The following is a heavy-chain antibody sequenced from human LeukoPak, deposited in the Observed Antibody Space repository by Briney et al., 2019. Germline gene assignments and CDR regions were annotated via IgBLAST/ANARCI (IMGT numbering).Heavy chain of an antibody. V-gene: IGHV3-9*01. Sequence: GRSLRLSCAASGFTFDDYAMHWVRQAPGKGLEWVSGISWNSGSIGYADSVKGRFTISRDNAKNTLYLQMNSLRAEDTAVYYCVREGLNCSSTSCQRATFDYWGQGTLVTVSS. CDR3: VREGLNCSSTSCQRATFDY. CDR1: GFTFDDYA. J-gene: IGHJ4*02. D-gene: IGHD2-2*01. CDR2: ISWNSGSI.